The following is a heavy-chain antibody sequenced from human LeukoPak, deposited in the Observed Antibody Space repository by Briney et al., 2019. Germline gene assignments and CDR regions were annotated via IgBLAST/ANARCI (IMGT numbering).Heavy chain of an antibody. D-gene: IGHD5-24*01. Sequence: GGSLRLSCAASGFTVSSNYMNWVRQAPGKGLEWVSVIYGGGNIYYADSVKGRFTISRDNSKNTLYLQMNSLRVEDTAVYYCARGAGYNYPYYFDYWGQGTLVTVSS. CDR2: IYGGGNI. CDR1: GFTVSSNY. CDR3: ARGAGYNYPYYFDY. V-gene: IGHV3-53*01. J-gene: IGHJ4*02.